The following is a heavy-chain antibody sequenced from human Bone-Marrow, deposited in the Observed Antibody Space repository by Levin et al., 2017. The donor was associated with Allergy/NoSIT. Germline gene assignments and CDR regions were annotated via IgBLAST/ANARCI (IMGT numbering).Heavy chain of an antibody. J-gene: IGHJ6*02. Sequence: GSLRLSCAASGFTFSSYSMNWVRQAPGKGLEWVSSISSSSSYIYYADSVKGRFTISRDNAKNSLYLQMNSLRAEDTAVYYCAREKATYYDFWSGYFSPQKYGMDVWGQGTTVTVSS. CDR2: ISSSSSYI. D-gene: IGHD3-3*01. V-gene: IGHV3-21*01. CDR1: GFTFSSYS. CDR3: AREKATYYDFWSGYFSPQKYGMDV.